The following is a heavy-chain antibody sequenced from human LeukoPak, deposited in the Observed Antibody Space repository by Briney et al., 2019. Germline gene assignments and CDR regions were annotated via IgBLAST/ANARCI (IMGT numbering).Heavy chain of an antibody. V-gene: IGHV1-18*01. CDR1: GYSFTNYG. D-gene: IGHD3-16*01. CDR3: ARDHSYASRGGSFDY. Sequence: GASVKVSCKASGYSFTNYGISWVRQAPGQGLEWMGWISAHNGNTNYAQKLHGRVTMTTDKSTSTDYMELRTLRSDDTAVYYCARDHSYASRGGSFDYWGQGTLVTVSS. J-gene: IGHJ4*02. CDR2: ISAHNGNT.